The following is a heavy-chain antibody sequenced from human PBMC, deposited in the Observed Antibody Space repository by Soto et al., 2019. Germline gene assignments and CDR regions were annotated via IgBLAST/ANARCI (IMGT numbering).Heavy chain of an antibody. D-gene: IGHD2-2*01. V-gene: IGHV1-69*02. J-gene: IGHJ3*02. CDR1: GGTFSSYT. CDR2: IIPILGIA. CDR3: ARSHLWINYPVLSDNAFDT. Sequence: ASVKVSCKASGGTFSSYTISWVRQAPGQGLEWMGRIIPILGIANYAQKFQGRVTITADKSTSTAYMELSSLRSEDTAVYYCARSHLWINYPVLSDNAFDTWGEGTMVTVS.